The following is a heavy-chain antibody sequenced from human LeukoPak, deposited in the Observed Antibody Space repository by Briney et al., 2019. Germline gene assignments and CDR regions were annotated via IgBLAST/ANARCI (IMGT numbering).Heavy chain of an antibody. CDR2: MIPIFGTA. V-gene: IGHV1-69*06. CDR3: ARDKNGYYYDSSGYYSFDY. D-gene: IGHD3-22*01. CDR1: GGTFSSYA. Sequence: GASVKVSCKASGGTFSSYAISWVRQAPGQGLEWMGRMIPIFGTANYAQKFQGRVTITADKSTSTAYMELSSLRSEDTAVYYCARDKNGYYYDSSGYYSFDYWGQGTLVTVSS. J-gene: IGHJ4*02.